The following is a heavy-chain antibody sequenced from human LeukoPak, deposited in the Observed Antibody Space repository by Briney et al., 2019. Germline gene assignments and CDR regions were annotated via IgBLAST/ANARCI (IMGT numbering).Heavy chain of an antibody. Sequence: SETLSLTCTVSGGSISSSSYYWGWIRQPPGKGLEWIGSNYYSGSTYYNPSLKSRVTISVDTSKNQFSLKLSSVTAADTAVYYCARQVGYDYVWGSYRPNPFDYWGQGTLVTVSS. CDR1: GGSISSSSYY. J-gene: IGHJ4*02. V-gene: IGHV4-39*01. CDR2: NYYSGST. D-gene: IGHD3-16*02. CDR3: ARQVGYDYVWGSYRPNPFDY.